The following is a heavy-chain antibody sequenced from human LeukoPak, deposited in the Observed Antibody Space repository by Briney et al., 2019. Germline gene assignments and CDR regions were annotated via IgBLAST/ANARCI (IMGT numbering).Heavy chain of an antibody. CDR1: GYSISSGYY. V-gene: IGHV4-38-2*01. CDR3: ARRNSGSYYVEYYFDY. CDR2: IYHSGST. J-gene: IGHJ4*02. Sequence: SETLSLTCAVSGYSISSGYYWGWIRQPPGKGLEWIGSIYHSGSTYYNPSLKSRVTISVDTSKNQFSLKLSSVTAADTAVYYCARRNSGSYYVEYYFDYWGQGTLVTVSS. D-gene: IGHD1-26*01.